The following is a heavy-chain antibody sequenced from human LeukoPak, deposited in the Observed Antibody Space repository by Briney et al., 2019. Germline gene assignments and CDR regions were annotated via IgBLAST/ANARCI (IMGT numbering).Heavy chain of an antibody. CDR1: GYTFTSYD. D-gene: IGHD2-15*01. Sequence: ASVKVPCKASGYTFTSYDINWVRQATGQGLEWMGWMNPNSGNTGYAQKFQGRVTMTRNASISTAYMELSSLRSEDTAVYYCARVVVAATHAFDIWGQGTMVTVSS. J-gene: IGHJ3*02. CDR2: MNPNSGNT. V-gene: IGHV1-8*01. CDR3: ARVVVAATHAFDI.